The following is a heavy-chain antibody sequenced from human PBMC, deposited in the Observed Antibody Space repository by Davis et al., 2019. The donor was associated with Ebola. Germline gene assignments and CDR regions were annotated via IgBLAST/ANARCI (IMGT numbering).Heavy chain of an antibody. CDR3: ARRFAGGAYAFEI. V-gene: IGHV4-31*02. Sequence: WIGYIYYSGSTYYNPSLKSRVTISVDTSKNQFSLKLSSVTASDTAMYYCARRFAGGAYAFEIWGQGTMVTVSS. D-gene: IGHD3-16*01. CDR2: IYYSGST. J-gene: IGHJ3*02.